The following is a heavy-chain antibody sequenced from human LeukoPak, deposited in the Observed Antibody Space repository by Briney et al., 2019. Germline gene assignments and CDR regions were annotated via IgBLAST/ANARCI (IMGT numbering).Heavy chain of an antibody. J-gene: IGHJ4*02. Sequence: TSETLSLTCTVSGGSVGSGSYYWSWIRQPPGKGLEWIGYIYYSGSTNYNPSLKSRVTISVDTSKNQFSLKLSSVTAADTAVYYCATSRRFGEDYFDYWGQGTLVTVSS. CDR2: IYYSGST. CDR3: ATSRRFGEDYFDY. D-gene: IGHD3-3*01. V-gene: IGHV4-61*01. CDR1: GGSVGSGSYY.